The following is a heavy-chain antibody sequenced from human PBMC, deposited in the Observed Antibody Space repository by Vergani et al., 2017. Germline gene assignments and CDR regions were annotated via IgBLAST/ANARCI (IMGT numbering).Heavy chain of an antibody. V-gene: IGHV1-24*01. J-gene: IGHJ6*02. CDR1: GYTLTELS. Sequence: QVQLVQSGAEVKKPGASVKVSCKVSGYTLTELSMHWVRQAPGKGLEWMGGFDPEDGETIYAQKFQGRVTITADESTSTAYMELSSLRSEDTAVYYCARDIPREGSSGWYYYYYYGMDVWGQGTTVTVSS. CDR3: ARDIPREGSSGWYYYYYYGMDV. D-gene: IGHD6-19*01. CDR2: FDPEDGET.